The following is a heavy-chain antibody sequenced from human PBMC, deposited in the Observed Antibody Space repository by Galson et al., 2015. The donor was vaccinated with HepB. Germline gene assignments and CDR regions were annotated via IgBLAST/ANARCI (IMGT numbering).Heavy chain of an antibody. CDR3: ARVMITFGGVIVRYFDY. J-gene: IGHJ4*02. V-gene: IGHV3-9*01. Sequence: SLRLSCAASGFTFDDYAMHWVRQAPGKGLEWVSGISWNSASIVYADSVKGRFTISRDNAKNSLYLQMNSLRDEDTAVYYCARVMITFGGVIVRYFDYWGQGTLVTVSS. CDR1: GFTFDDYA. CDR2: ISWNSASI. D-gene: IGHD3-16*02.